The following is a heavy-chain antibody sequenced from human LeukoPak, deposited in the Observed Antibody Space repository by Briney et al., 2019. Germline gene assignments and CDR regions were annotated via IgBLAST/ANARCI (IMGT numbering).Heavy chain of an antibody. J-gene: IGHJ4*02. D-gene: IGHD5-18*01. CDR2: INPNSGGT. V-gene: IGHV1-2*02. CDR1: GYTFTGYY. CDR3: ARGTVGYSYVYNY. Sequence: ASVKVSCKASGYTFTGYYMHWVRQAPGQGLEWMGWINPNSGGTNYAQKFQGRVTMTRDTSISTAYMELSRLRSDDTAVYYCARGTVGYSYVYNYWGQGTLVTVSS.